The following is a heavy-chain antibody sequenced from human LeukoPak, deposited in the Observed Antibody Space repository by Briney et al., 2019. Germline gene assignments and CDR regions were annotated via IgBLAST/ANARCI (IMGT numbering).Heavy chain of an antibody. CDR1: GFTFSDYY. D-gene: IGHD3-10*02. Sequence: GGSLRLSCAASGFTFSDYYMSWIRQAPGKELEWVSYISSSGSTIYYADSVKGRFTISRDDAKNSLYLQMNSLRAEDTVVYYCAELGITMIGGVWGKGTTVTISS. J-gene: IGHJ6*04. CDR3: AELGITMIGGV. CDR2: ISSSGSTI. V-gene: IGHV3-11*04.